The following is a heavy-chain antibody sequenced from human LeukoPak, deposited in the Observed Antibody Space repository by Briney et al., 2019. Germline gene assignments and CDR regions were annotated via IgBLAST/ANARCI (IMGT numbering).Heavy chain of an antibody. D-gene: IGHD3-10*01. CDR2: ISYDGSNK. Sequence: GRSLRLSCAASGFTFSSYGMHWVRQAPGKGLEWVAVISYDGSNKYYADSVKGRFTISRDNSKNTLYLQMNSLRAEDTAVYYCARNSITMVRGVRANWFDPWGQGTLVTVSS. CDR3: ARNSITMVRGVRANWFDP. CDR1: GFTFSSYG. J-gene: IGHJ5*02. V-gene: IGHV3-30*03.